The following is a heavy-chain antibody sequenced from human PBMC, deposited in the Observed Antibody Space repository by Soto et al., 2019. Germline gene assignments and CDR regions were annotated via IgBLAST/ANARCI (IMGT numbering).Heavy chain of an antibody. V-gene: IGHV3-30-3*01. D-gene: IGHD6-19*01. Sequence: QVHLVESGGSVVQPGRSLRLSCAASAFNFSRSAMHWVRQAPGKGLEWVAVISYDGDNKYYTNSVKGRFTISRDNSKKKLYLQMHSLRTEDTAVYYCARPRNIAVAETMGFFDFWGRGTLVTVSS. CDR2: ISYDGDNK. CDR1: AFNFSRSA. CDR3: ARPRNIAVAETMGFFDF. J-gene: IGHJ4*02.